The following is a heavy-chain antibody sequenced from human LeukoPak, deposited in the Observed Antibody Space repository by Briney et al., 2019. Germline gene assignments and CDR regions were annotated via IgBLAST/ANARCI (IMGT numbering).Heavy chain of an antibody. CDR1: GYTFTSYY. CDR3: ARDYFPRWVADSEFFQH. D-gene: IGHD6-19*01. Sequence: ASVKVSCKASGYTFTSYYMHWVRQAPGQGLEWMGIINPSGGSTSYAQKFQGRVTMTRDMSTSTVYMELSSLRSEDTAVHYCARDYFPRWVADSEFFQHWGQGTLVTVSS. CDR2: INPSGGST. J-gene: IGHJ1*01. V-gene: IGHV1-46*01.